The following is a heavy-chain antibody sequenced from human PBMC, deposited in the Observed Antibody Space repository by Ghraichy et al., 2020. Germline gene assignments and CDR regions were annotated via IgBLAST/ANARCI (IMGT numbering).Heavy chain of an antibody. Sequence: SQTLSLTCSVSNDSINAYYWNWVRQPAGKGLEWIGRIYASGSTNYNPSLQHRVSMSIDTSKNQFSLKLNSLTAADTAVYFCARGRDGYNSLWGQGTMVTVSS. CDR3: ARGRDGYNSL. CDR1: NDSINAYY. V-gene: IGHV4-4*07. D-gene: IGHD5-24*01. J-gene: IGHJ3*01. CDR2: IYASGST.